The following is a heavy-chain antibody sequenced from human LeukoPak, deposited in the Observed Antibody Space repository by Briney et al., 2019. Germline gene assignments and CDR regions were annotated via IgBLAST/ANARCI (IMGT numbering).Heavy chain of an antibody. CDR3: ARDRYYYDSSAYHMNLFDY. CDR1: GGSFSGYY. Sequence: SETLSLTCAVYGGSFSGYYWSWIRQPPGKGLEWIGEINHSGSTNYNPSLKSRVTISVDTSKNQFSLKLSSVAAADTAVYYCARDRYYYDSSAYHMNLFDYWGQGTLVTVSS. CDR2: INHSGST. D-gene: IGHD3-22*01. J-gene: IGHJ4*02. V-gene: IGHV4-34*01.